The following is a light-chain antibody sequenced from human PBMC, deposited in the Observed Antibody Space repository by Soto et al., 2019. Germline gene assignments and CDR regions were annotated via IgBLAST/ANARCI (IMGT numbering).Light chain of an antibody. CDR2: GNS. V-gene: IGLV1-40*01. J-gene: IGLJ1*01. Sequence: QSVLKQPPSVSGAAGQRVTISCTGSCSNIGAGYDVHWYQQLPGTAPKLLIYGNSNRPSGVPDRFSGSKSGTSASLAITGLQAEDEADYYCQSYDSSLSAYVFGTGTKVTVL. CDR1: CSNIGAGYD. CDR3: QSYDSSLSAYV.